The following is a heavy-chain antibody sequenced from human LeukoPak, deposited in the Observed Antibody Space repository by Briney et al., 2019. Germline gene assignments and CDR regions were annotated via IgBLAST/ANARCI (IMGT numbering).Heavy chain of an antibody. CDR1: GFTFSRFW. D-gene: IGHD2-15*01. V-gene: IGHV3-33*07. CDR3: ARDGDITPTDV. J-gene: IGHJ6*02. CDR2: IWYDGSNK. Sequence: GGSLRLSCAASGFTFSRFWMNWVRQAPGRGLEWVAVIWYDGSNKYYADSVKGRFTISRDNSKNTLYLQMNSLRAEDTAVYYCARDGDITPTDVWGQGTTVTVSS.